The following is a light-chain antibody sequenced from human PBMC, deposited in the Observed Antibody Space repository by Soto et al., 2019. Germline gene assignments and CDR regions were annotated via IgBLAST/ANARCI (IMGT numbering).Light chain of an antibody. CDR3: QVWDSSSAVV. CDR2: YDS. Sequence: SYELTQPPSVSLAPGKTARITCGGNNIRSKSVHWYQQKPGQAPVLVIYYDSDRPSGIPERFSGSNSGNTATLTISRVEAGDEADYYCQVWDSSSAVVFGGGTKLTVL. V-gene: IGLV3-21*04. J-gene: IGLJ2*01. CDR1: NIRSKS.